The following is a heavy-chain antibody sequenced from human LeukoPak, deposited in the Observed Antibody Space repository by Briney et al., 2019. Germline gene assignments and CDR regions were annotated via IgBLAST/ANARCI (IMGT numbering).Heavy chain of an antibody. J-gene: IGHJ6*03. D-gene: IGHD3-10*01. CDR3: ARHRGSGSYYNVSEGGYYYYYMDV. Sequence: GESLKISCKGSGYSFTSYWIGWVRQMPGKGLEWMGIIYPGDSDTRYSPSFQGQVTISADKSISTAYLQWSSLKASDTAMYYCARHRGSGSYYNVSEGGYYYYYMDVWGKGTTVTISS. V-gene: IGHV5-51*01. CDR1: GYSFTSYW. CDR2: IYPGDSDT.